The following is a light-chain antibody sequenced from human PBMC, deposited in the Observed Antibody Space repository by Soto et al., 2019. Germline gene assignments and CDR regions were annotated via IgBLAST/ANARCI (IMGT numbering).Light chain of an antibody. J-gene: IGKJ1*01. CDR3: QQSYSTPPT. V-gene: IGKV1-39*01. CDR1: QSISSY. Sequence: DIQMTQSPSSLSASVGDRVTITCRASQSISSYLNWYQQKPGKAPKLLIYAASSLQSGVPSRFSGSGSGTDFTLTISSLQPEDFATYYLQQSYSTPPTFVQGTKVEI. CDR2: AAS.